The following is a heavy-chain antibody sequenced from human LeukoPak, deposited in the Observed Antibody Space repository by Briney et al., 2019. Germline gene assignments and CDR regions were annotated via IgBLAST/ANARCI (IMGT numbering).Heavy chain of an antibody. V-gene: IGHV1-46*01. Sequence: APVKVSCKASGYTFTSYYMHWVRQAPGQGLEWMGIINPSGGSTSYAQKFQGRVTMTRDMSTSTDYMELSSLRSEDTAVYYCARDNSVGDTAWWFDPWGQGTLVTVSS. CDR2: INPSGGST. J-gene: IGHJ5*02. CDR3: ARDNSVGDTAWWFDP. CDR1: GYTFTSYY. D-gene: IGHD1-26*01.